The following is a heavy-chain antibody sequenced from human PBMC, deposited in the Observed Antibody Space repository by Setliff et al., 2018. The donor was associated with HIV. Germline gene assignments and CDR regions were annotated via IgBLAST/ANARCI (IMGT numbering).Heavy chain of an antibody. V-gene: IGHV3-23*01. CDR1: GFTFSFHS. Sequence: GGSLRLSCVASGFTFSFHSMSWVRQAPGKGLEWVSAISGSGGSTYYADSVKGRFTISRDNSKNTLYLQMNSLRAEDTTVYYCAREDDWSTGGAFDIWGQGTMVTVSS. D-gene: IGHD3-9*01. J-gene: IGHJ3*02. CDR2: ISGSGGST. CDR3: AREDDWSTGGAFDI.